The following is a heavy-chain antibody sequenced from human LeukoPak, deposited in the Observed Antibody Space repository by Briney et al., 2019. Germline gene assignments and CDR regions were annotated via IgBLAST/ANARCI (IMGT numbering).Heavy chain of an antibody. Sequence: GGSLRLSCAASGFSFSSYSMNWVRQAPGKGLEWVSYISNSDSTIYYADSVKGRFTTSRDNAKFSLFLQMNTLRDEDTAVYYCARDAATIGTYWYFDLWGRGTLVTVSS. CDR3: ARDAATIGTYWYFDL. J-gene: IGHJ2*01. CDR1: GFSFSSYS. CDR2: ISNSDSTI. D-gene: IGHD1-1*01. V-gene: IGHV3-48*02.